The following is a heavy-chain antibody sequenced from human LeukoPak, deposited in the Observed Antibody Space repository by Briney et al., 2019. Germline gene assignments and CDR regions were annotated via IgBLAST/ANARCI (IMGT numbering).Heavy chain of an antibody. J-gene: IGHJ6*02. V-gene: IGHV4-59*01. CDR2: IYYSGST. D-gene: IGHD3-3*01. CDR1: GGSISGYF. Sequence: SETLSLTCTVSGGSISGYFWSWIRQPPGKGLEWIGYIYYSGSTNYNPSLKSRVTISVDTSKNQFSLKLSSVTAADTAVYYCARGGDFWSGYGYYYYGMDVWGQGTTVTVSS. CDR3: ARGGDFWSGYGYYYYGMDV.